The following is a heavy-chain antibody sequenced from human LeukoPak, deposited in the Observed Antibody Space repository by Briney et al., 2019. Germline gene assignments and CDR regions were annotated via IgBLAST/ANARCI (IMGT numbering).Heavy chain of an antibody. CDR3: ARDRGTIFGVVIELNYFDY. CDR1: GFTFSSYA. D-gene: IGHD3-3*01. CDR2: ISYDGSNK. Sequence: GGSLRLSCAASGFTFSSYAMHWVRQAPGKGLEWVAVISYDGSNKYYADSVKGRFTISRDNSKNTLYLQMNSLRAEDTAVYYCARDRGTIFGVVIELNYFDYWGQETLVTVSS. J-gene: IGHJ4*02. V-gene: IGHV3-30-3*01.